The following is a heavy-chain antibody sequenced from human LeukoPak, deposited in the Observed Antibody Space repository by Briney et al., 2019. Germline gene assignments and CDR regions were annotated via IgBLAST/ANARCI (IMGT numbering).Heavy chain of an antibody. Sequence: GGSLRLSCAVSGITLSNYGMSWVRQAPGKGLEWVAGISDSGGRTNYADSVKGRFTISRDNPKNTLYLQMNSLRAEDTAVYFCAEGGVVIRVILVGFHKEAYYFDSWGQGALVTVSS. V-gene: IGHV3-23*01. CDR1: GITLSNYG. CDR3: AEGGVVIRVILVGFHKEAYYFDS. D-gene: IGHD3-22*01. J-gene: IGHJ4*02. CDR2: ISDSGGRT.